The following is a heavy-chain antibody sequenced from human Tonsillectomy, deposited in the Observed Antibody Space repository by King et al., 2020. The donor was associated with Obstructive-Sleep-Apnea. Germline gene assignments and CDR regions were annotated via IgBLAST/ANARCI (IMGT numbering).Heavy chain of an antibody. CDR2: IRYDGSNK. CDR3: VKSQIVAAAANWEWFDP. Sequence: VQLVESGGGVVQPGGSLRLSCAASGFTFSNYGMHWVRQAPGKGLEWVAFIRYDGSNKYNADSVKGRFTISRDNSKNTLYLQMNSLRAEDTAVYYCVKSQIVAAAANWEWFDPWGQGTLVTVSS. D-gene: IGHD2-2*01. CDR1: GFTFSNYG. J-gene: IGHJ5*02. V-gene: IGHV3-30*02.